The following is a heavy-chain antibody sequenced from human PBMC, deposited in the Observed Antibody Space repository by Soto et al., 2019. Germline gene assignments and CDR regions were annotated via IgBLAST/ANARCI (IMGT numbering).Heavy chain of an antibody. J-gene: IGHJ4*02. CDR2: ISGSGGST. CDR1: GFTFSSYA. D-gene: IGHD4-17*01. V-gene: IGHV3-23*01. CDR3: AKRLSAAGIYGDYNFDY. Sequence: EVQLLESGGGLVQPGGSLRVSCAASGFTFSSYAMSWVRQAPGKGREWVSTISGSGGSTYYANSVKGRFTLSRDNSQNTLYLQMNSLRVDDTAIYYCAKRLSAAGIYGDYNFDYWGQGTLVTVSS.